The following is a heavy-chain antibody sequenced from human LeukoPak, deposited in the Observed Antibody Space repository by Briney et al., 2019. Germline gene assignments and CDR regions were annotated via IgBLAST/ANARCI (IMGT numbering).Heavy chain of an antibody. CDR2: IYYSGST. V-gene: IGHV4-39*07. Sequence: SETLSLTCTVSGGSISSSSFYWGWIRQPPGKGLEWIGSIYYSGSTYYNPSLKSRVTISVDTSKKQFSLKLSSVTAADTAVYHCAREDRSSGFYGLDYWGQGTLVTVSS. D-gene: IGHD6-19*01. CDR1: GGSISSSSFY. J-gene: IGHJ4*02. CDR3: AREDRSSGFYGLDY.